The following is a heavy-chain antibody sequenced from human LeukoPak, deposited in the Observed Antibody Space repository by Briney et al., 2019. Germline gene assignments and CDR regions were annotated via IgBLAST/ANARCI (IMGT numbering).Heavy chain of an antibody. CDR1: GFTFSSYA. V-gene: IGHV3-30*02. Sequence: GGSLRLSCAASGFTFSSYALSWVRQAPGKGLEWVSFIPHDGSNKYYADSVKGRFTISRDNSNNTVYLQMNSLRGEDTAVYYCATTVTTFYHYYMGVWGKGTAATISS. D-gene: IGHD4-17*01. CDR3: ATTVTTFYHYYMGV. CDR2: IPHDGSNK. J-gene: IGHJ6*03.